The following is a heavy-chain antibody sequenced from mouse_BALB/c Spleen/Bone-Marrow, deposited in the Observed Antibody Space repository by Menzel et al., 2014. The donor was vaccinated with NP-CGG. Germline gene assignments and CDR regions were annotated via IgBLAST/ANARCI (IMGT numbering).Heavy chain of an antibody. CDR3: ARDYYGTIGRTYYYAMDY. J-gene: IGHJ4*01. CDR1: GFSLTSYG. CDR2: IWAGGST. Sequence: QVQLKESGPGLVAPSQSLSIPCTVSGFSLTSYGVHWVRQPPGKGLEWLGVIWAGGSTNYNSALMSRLSISKDNSKSQVFLKMNSLQTDDTAMYYCARDYYGTIGRTYYYAMDYWGQGTSVTVSS. V-gene: IGHV2-9*02. D-gene: IGHD1-1*01.